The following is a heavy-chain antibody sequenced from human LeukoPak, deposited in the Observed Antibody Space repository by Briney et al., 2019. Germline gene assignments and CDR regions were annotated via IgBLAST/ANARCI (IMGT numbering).Heavy chain of an antibody. D-gene: IGHD6-19*01. Sequence: GGSLRLSCAASGFTFDSYAMHWVRQAPGKGLEWVAVTSYDGSINYYADSVRGRFTISRDNSENTVYLEISNLRTEDTAVYYCARDRRAVAVYFDYWGQGTLVTVSS. CDR2: TSYDGSIN. CDR3: ARDRRAVAVYFDY. CDR1: GFTFDSYA. J-gene: IGHJ4*02. V-gene: IGHV3-30*04.